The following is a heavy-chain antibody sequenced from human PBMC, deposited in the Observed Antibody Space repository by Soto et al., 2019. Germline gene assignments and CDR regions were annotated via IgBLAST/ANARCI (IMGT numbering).Heavy chain of an antibody. CDR1: GGSINSGGHY. CDR2: IYYSGST. J-gene: IGHJ6*03. CDR3: ARHFTTNRYYYYMDV. Sequence: SDTLSLTCTVSGGSINSGGHYWGWIRQTPGKGLEWIGTIYYSGSTYYSPSLESRVTISVDTSKNRFSLRLSSVTAADTAVYYWARHFTTNRYYYYMDVWGKGTTVTVSS. V-gene: IGHV4-39*01.